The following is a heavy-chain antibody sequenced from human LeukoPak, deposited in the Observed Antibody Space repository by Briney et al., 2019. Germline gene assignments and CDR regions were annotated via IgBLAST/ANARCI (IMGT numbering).Heavy chain of an antibody. J-gene: IGHJ3*02. CDR3: ARDSRRITIFGVASSGAFDI. CDR1: GYTFTGYY. V-gene: IGHV1-2*02. D-gene: IGHD3-3*01. Sequence: ASVNVSCKASGYTFTGYYMHWVRQAPGQGLEWMGWINPNSGGTNYAQKFQGRVTMTRDTSISTAYMELSRLRSDDTAVYYCARDSRRITIFGVASSGAFDIWGQGTMVTVSS. CDR2: INPNSGGT.